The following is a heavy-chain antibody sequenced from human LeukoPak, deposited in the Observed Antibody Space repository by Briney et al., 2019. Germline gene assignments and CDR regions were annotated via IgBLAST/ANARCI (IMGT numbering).Heavy chain of an antibody. D-gene: IGHD3-22*01. Sequence: PGGSLRLSCAASGFTFSSYGMHWVRQAPGKGLEWVSSISSSSSYIYYADSVKGRFTISRDNAKNSLYLQMNSLRAEDTAVYYCARDRTNYYDSSGYYSYWGQGTLVTVSS. CDR3: ARDRTNYYDSSGYYSY. CDR1: GFTFSSYG. V-gene: IGHV3-21*01. J-gene: IGHJ4*02. CDR2: ISSSSSYI.